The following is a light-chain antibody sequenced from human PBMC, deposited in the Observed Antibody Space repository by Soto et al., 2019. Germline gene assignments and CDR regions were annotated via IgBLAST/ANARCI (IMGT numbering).Light chain of an antibody. CDR2: GNS. J-gene: IGLJ1*01. CDR1: SSNIGAGYD. Sequence: QSVLTQPPSVSGAPGQRVTISCTGSSSNIGAGYDVNWYQQLPGAAPKFPIYGNSNRPSGVPDRFSGSKSGTSASLAITGLQAEDEADYYCQSYDSRLSGYVFGTGTKVTVL. CDR3: QSYDSRLSGYV. V-gene: IGLV1-40*01.